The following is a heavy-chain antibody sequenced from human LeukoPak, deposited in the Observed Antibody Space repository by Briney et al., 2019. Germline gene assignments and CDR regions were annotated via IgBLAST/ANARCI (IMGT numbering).Heavy chain of an antibody. J-gene: IGHJ4*02. CDR1: GFTFSDNC. Sequence: GGSLRLSCAASGFTFSDNCMSWIRQAPGKELEGISYISSSGSTLYYADSVKGRFTISRDNAKNSLYLQMNSLRAEDTAVYYCARQYYHSSGYYYGDDYWGQGTLATVSS. CDR3: ARQYYHSSGYYYGDDY. D-gene: IGHD3-22*01. V-gene: IGHV3-11*01. CDR2: ISSSGSTL.